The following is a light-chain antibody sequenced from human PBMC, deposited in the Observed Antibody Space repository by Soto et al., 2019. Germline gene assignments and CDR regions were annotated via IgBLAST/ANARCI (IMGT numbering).Light chain of an antibody. V-gene: IGKV1-12*01. J-gene: IGKJ1*01. CDR1: QGISSW. Sequence: EIQMTQSPSSVSASVGDRVTITFRASQGISSWLAWYQQKPGKAPNLLIYAASSLQSGVPSRFSGSGSGTDFTLTISSLQSEDFATYYCQQHYITPWTFGQGTKVDIK. CDR3: QQHYITPWT. CDR2: AAS.